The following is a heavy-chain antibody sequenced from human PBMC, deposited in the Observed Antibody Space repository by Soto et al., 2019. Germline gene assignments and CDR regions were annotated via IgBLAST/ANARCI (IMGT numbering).Heavy chain of an antibody. CDR2: IIPIFGTA. J-gene: IGHJ6*02. D-gene: IGHD6-6*01. V-gene: IGHV1-69*01. Sequence: QVQLVQSGAEVKKPGSSVKVSCKASGGTFSSYAISWVRQAPGQGLEWMGGIIPIFGTANYAQKFQGRVTITADESTSTAYMELSSVRSDDTAVYYCARDVAARPVSYYYGMAVWGQGTTVTVSS. CDR1: GGTFSSYA. CDR3: ARDVAARPVSYYYGMAV.